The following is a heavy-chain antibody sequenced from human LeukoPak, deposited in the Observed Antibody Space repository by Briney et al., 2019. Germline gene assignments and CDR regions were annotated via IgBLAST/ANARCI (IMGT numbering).Heavy chain of an antibody. CDR1: GFTFNYAW. D-gene: IGHD1-26*01. CDR3: ARDEGMGRRHNYFDY. J-gene: IGHJ4*02. Sequence: GGSLRLSCAASGFTFNYAWMSWVRQAPGKGLEWVAVISYDGSNKYYADSVKGRFTISRDNSKNTLYLQMNSLRAEDTAVYYCARDEGMGRRHNYFDYWGQGTLVTVSS. V-gene: IGHV3-30-3*01. CDR2: ISYDGSNK.